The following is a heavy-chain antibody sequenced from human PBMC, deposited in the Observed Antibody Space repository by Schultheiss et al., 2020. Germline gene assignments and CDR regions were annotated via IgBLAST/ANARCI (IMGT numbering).Heavy chain of an antibody. CDR3: ARGGNSAAMPSYYYGMDV. CDR2: ISSSSSYI. D-gene: IGHD2-2*01. CDR1: GFTFSSYG. Sequence: ESLQISCAASGFTFSSYGMHWVRQAPGKGLEWVSSISSSSSYIYYADSVKGRFTISRDNAKNTLYLQMNSLRAGDTAVYYCARGGNSAAMPSYYYGMDVWGQGTTVTVAS. V-gene: IGHV3-21*01. J-gene: IGHJ6*02.